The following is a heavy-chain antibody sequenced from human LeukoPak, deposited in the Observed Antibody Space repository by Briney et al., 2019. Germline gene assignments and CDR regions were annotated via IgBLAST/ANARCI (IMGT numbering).Heavy chain of an antibody. CDR2: INAGNGNT. CDR1: GYTFTSYA. D-gene: IGHD5-12*01. V-gene: IGHV1-3*01. CDR3: ATALSGYDLGTDY. J-gene: IGHJ4*02. Sequence: ASVKVSCKASGYTFTSYAMHWVRQAPGQRLEWMGWINAGNGNTKYSQKFQGRVTITRDTSTDTAYMELSSLRSEDTAVYYCATALSGYDLGTDYWGQGTLVTVSS.